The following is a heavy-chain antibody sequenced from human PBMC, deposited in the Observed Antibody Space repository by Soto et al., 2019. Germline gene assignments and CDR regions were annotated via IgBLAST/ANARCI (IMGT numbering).Heavy chain of an antibody. CDR2: ISYDGSNK. D-gene: IGHD3-22*01. CDR1: GFTFSSYG. Sequence: GGSLRLACAASGFTFSSYGMHWVRQAPGKGLEWVAVISYDGSNKYYADSVKGRFTISRDNSKNTLYLQMNSLRAEDTAVYYCAKETYYYDSSGYLPYDYWGQGTLVTVSS. J-gene: IGHJ4*02. CDR3: AKETYYYDSSGYLPYDY. V-gene: IGHV3-30*18.